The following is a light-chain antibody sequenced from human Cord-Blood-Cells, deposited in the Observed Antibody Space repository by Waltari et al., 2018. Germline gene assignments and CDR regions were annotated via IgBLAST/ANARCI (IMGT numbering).Light chain of an antibody. CDR2: KAS. V-gene: IGKV1-5*03. J-gene: IGKJ2*01. Sequence: DIQMTQSPSTLSASVGDRPTITRRASQSISSWLAWYQQKPGKAPRLLIYKASSVVSGVPSRFSGGGSGTGFTLTISSLQPDDFATYYCQQYNSYPYTFGQGTKLEIK. CDR1: QSISSW. CDR3: QQYNSYPYT.